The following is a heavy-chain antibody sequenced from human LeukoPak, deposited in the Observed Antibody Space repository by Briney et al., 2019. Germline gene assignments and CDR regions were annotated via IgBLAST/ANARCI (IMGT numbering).Heavy chain of an antibody. V-gene: IGHV4-61*05. CDR3: ARRGSWYYFDY. CDR2: IYYSGST. Sequence: SETLSLTCTVSGGSISSSSYYWSWIRQPPGKGLEWIGYIYYSGSTNYNPSLKSRVTISVDTSKNQFSLKLSSVTAADTAVYYCARRGSWYYFDYWGQGTLVTVSS. J-gene: IGHJ4*02. D-gene: IGHD6-13*01. CDR1: GGSISSSSYY.